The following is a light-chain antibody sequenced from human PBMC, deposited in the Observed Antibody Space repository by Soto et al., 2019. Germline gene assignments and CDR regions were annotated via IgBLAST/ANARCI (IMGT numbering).Light chain of an antibody. CDR3: QQYRNWPRT. Sequence: EIVLTQSPATLSVSPGERVTLSCRASQSVDINLAWYQQKPGQAPRLLIYGASNRATDMPGRFSGRGSGTEFTLTISSLQSEDFAVYYCQQYRNWPRTFGQGTKVDIK. CDR2: GAS. CDR1: QSVDIN. J-gene: IGKJ1*01. V-gene: IGKV3-15*01.